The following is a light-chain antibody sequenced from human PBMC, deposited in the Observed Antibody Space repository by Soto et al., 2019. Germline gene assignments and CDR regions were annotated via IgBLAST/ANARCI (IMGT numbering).Light chain of an antibody. V-gene: IGLV4-69*01. CDR1: SGHSNYA. CDR2: LNSDGSH. CDR3: HTWATGIQI. J-gene: IGLJ2*01. Sequence: QSVLTQSPSASASLGASVKLTCTLSSGHSNYAIAWHQQQPEKGPRYLMKLNSDGSHSKGDGIPDRFSGSSSGAERYLTISSLQSEDEAGYYCHTWATGIQIFGGGTKVTVL.